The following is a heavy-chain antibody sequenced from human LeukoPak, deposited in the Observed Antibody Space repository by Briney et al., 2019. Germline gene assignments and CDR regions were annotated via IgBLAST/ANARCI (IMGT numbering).Heavy chain of an antibody. V-gene: IGHV3-11*01. D-gene: IGHD3-22*01. J-gene: IGHJ4*02. Sequence: PGASLRPSCQASGFMFSDYYVSWIRQAPGEGLEWVSYISSCGSTITYADSVKGRFTISRDSAKKSRFLQMNSMRAEDTAVYYCARVGSSGYPIDYWGQGTLVTVSS. CDR2: ISSCGSTI. CDR1: GFMFSDYY. CDR3: ARVGSSGYPIDY.